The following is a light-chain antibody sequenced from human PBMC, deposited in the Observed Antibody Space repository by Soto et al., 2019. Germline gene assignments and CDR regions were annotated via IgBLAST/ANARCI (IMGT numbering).Light chain of an antibody. J-gene: IGKJ1*01. CDR1: QSVSSY. Sequence: VLTQYPATLSLSPGERATLSCRASQSVSSYLAWYQQKPGQAPRLLIYGASNRATGIPDRFSGSGSGTDFTLTISRLEPEDFAVYYCQQYCSSGTFGQGTKVDIK. V-gene: IGKV3-20*01. CDR3: QQYCSSGT. CDR2: GAS.